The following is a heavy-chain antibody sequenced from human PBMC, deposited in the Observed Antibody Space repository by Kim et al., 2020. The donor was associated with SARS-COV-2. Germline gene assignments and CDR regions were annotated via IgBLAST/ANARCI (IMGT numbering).Heavy chain of an antibody. CDR2: T. V-gene: IGHV4-4*07. CDR3: ARDGQQLSPDY. J-gene: IGHJ4*02. D-gene: IGHD6-13*01. Sequence: TNYNPSLKSRVTMSVDTSKHQFSLKLSSVTAADTAVYYCARDGQQLSPDYWGQGTLVTVSS.